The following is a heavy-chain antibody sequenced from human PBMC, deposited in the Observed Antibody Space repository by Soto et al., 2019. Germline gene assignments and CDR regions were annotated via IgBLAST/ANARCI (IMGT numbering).Heavy chain of an antibody. Sequence: QVQLQQWGAGLLKPSETLSLTCAVYGGSFSGYYWSWIRQPPGKGLEWIGEINHSGSTNYNPSLRPPSTISVEPSKTRLSLKLSFATAADTAVSYCARSGGYRGSWYRGGNWFDPWGQGTLVTVSS. D-gene: IGHD6-13*01. CDR1: GGSFSGYY. CDR3: ARSGGYRGSWYRGGNWFDP. CDR2: INHSGST. J-gene: IGHJ5*02. V-gene: IGHV4-34*01.